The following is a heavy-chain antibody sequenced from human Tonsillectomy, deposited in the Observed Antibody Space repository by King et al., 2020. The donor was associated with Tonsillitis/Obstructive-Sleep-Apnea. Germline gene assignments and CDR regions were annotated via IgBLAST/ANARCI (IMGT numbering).Heavy chain of an antibody. V-gene: IGHV4-39*02. CDR3: AGEVVWWSYRYPYFDQ. Sequence: QLQESGPGLVKPSETLSLTCTVSGGSISSSSYYWDWIRQPPGKGLEWIGSIYSSGSTYYNPSLKSRVPISVDTSKNQFSLKLSSVTAADTAVYYCAGEVVWWSYRYPYFDQWGQGTLVTVSS. CDR1: GGSISSSSYY. J-gene: IGHJ4*02. D-gene: IGHD3-16*02. CDR2: IYSSGST.